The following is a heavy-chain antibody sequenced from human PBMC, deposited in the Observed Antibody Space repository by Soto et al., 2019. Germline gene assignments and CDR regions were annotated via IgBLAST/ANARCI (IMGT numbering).Heavy chain of an antibody. J-gene: IGHJ4*02. D-gene: IGHD1-20*01. CDR1: GFIFSDHY. V-gene: IGHV3-72*01. Sequence: GGSLRLSCAASGFIFSDHYMDWVRQAPGKGLEWVGRSANKADSYTTEYGASVKGRFTISRDGSKNSLYLQMNSLKTEDTAVYYCTREVFSNWNDVPHFGSWGQGTLVTVSS. CDR2: SANKADSYTT. CDR3: TREVFSNWNDVPHFGS.